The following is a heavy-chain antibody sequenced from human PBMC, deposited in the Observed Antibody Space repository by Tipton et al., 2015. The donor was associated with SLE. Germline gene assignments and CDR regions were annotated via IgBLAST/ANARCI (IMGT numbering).Heavy chain of an antibody. J-gene: IGHJ3*02. CDR1: GGSLSDYY. Sequence: TLSLTCAVYGGSLSDYYWSWIRQPPGKGLEWIGEINHSGSTNYNPSLKSRVTISVDTSKNQFSLKLSSVTAADTAVYYCARDPNLDAFDIWGQGTMVTVSS. D-gene: IGHD5-24*01. V-gene: IGHV4-34*01. CDR3: ARDPNLDAFDI. CDR2: INHSGST.